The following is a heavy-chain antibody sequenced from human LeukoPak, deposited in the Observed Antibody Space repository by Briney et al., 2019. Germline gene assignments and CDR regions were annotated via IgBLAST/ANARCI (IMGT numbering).Heavy chain of an antibody. D-gene: IGHD3-22*01. J-gene: IGHJ3*02. V-gene: IGHV5-51*01. CDR2: ICPGDSDT. CDR3: ARHTADLDSFDI. CDR1: GYSFTSYW. Sequence: GESLKISCRGSGYSFTSYWIGWVRQKPGKGLEYMGMICPGDSDTRYNPSFQGQVTIAAGKSISTAFLQWSSLKASDTAMYYCARHTADLDSFDIWGPGTMVTVSS.